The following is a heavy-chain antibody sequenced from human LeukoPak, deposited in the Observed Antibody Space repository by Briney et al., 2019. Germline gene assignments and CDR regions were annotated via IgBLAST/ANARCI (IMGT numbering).Heavy chain of an antibody. D-gene: IGHD2-15*01. Sequence: GGSLRLSCAASGFTFSSYWMRWVRQAPGKGLEWVDNIKQDGSEKIYGDSVKGRFTISRDNGKNALYLLMNSLRAEDTAVYYCAREGVVAAGDYWGQGTLVTVSS. CDR3: AREGVVAAGDY. V-gene: IGHV3-7*01. J-gene: IGHJ4*02. CDR2: IKQDGSEK. CDR1: GFTFSSYW.